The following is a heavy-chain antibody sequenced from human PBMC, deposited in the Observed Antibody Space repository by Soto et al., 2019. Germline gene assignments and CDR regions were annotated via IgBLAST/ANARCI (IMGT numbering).Heavy chain of an antibody. J-gene: IGHJ6*02. Sequence: ASVKVSCKASGYTFTRYYMHWVRQAPGQGLEWMGIINPSGGSTSYAQKFQGRVTMTRDTSTSTVYMELSSLRSEDTAVYYCARDGARFTIFGVVTLYGMDVWGQGTTVTVSS. V-gene: IGHV1-46*01. CDR2: INPSGGST. D-gene: IGHD3-3*01. CDR1: GYTFTRYY. CDR3: ARDGARFTIFGVVTLYGMDV.